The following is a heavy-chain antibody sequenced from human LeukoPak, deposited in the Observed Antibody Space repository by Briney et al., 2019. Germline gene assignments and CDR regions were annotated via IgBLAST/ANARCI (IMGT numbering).Heavy chain of an antibody. CDR3: ASIVGATIGAFDY. Sequence: PGGSLRLSCAASGFTFSGSAMHWVRQASGKGLEWVGRIRSKANSYATAYAASVKGRFTISRDDSKNTAYLQMNSLKTEDTAVYYCASIVGATIGAFDYWGQGTLVTVSS. D-gene: IGHD1-26*01. CDR1: GFTFSGSA. V-gene: IGHV3-73*01. J-gene: IGHJ4*02. CDR2: IRSKANSYAT.